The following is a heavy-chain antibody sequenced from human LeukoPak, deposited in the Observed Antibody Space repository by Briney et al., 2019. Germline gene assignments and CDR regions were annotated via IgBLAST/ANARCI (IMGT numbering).Heavy chain of an antibody. J-gene: IGHJ4*02. CDR1: GFTVSSKY. D-gene: IGHD1-14*01. V-gene: IGHV3-53*01. CDR2: IYSSGST. Sequence: GGSLRLSCAASGFTVSSKYMSWVRQAPGKGLEWVSVIYSSGSTYYAESVKGRLTISRDNSKNTLYLQMNSLRADDTAVYHCARGEPYYFDYWGQGTLVTVSS. CDR3: ARGEPYYFDY.